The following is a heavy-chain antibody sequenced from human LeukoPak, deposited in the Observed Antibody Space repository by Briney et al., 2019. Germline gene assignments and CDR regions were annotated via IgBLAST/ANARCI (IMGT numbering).Heavy chain of an antibody. V-gene: IGHV1-58*01. J-gene: IGHJ5*02. Sequence: SVKVSCKASGFTFTSSAVRWVRQARGQRLEWIGWIVVGSGNTNYAQKFQERVTITRDMSTSTAYMELSSLRSEDTAVYYCAGTYGSGSYSPWGQGTLVTVSS. CDR3: AGTYGSGSYSP. D-gene: IGHD3-10*01. CDR1: GFTFTSSA. CDR2: IVVGSGNT.